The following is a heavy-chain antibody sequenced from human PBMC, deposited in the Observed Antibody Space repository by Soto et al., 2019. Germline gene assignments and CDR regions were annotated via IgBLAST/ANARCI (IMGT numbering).Heavy chain of an antibody. J-gene: IGHJ6*02. Sequence: GASVKVSCKASGGTFSSYAISWVRQAPGQGLEWMGGIIPIFGTANCAQKFQGRVTITADKSTSTAYMELSSLRSEDTAVYYCAVSGSSSRSYGMDVWGQGTTVTVSS. CDR2: IIPIFGTA. V-gene: IGHV1-69*06. CDR3: AVSGSSSRSYGMDV. CDR1: GGTFSSYA. D-gene: IGHD6-13*01.